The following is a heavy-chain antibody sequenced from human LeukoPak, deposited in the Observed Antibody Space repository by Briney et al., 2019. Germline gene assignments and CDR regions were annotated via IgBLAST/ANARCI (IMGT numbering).Heavy chain of an antibody. Sequence: SETLSLTCTIAGGSISSSSYYWGWIRQPPVKGLEWIGSIYYSGSAYYNPSLKSRVTISVDTSKNQFSLKLSSVTAADTAVYYCARHGRTTTGLGFDYWGQGTLVTVSS. CDR3: ARHGRTTTGLGFDY. CDR1: GGSISSSSYY. CDR2: IYYSGSA. J-gene: IGHJ4*02. D-gene: IGHD1-7*01. V-gene: IGHV4-39*01.